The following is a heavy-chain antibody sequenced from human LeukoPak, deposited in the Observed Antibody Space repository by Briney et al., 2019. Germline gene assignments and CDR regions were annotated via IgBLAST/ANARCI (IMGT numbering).Heavy chain of an antibody. J-gene: IGHJ5*02. D-gene: IGHD6-19*01. Sequence: GASVKVSCKVSGYTLTELSMYWVRLTPGKGLEWMGGFDPADGARIYSQKFQGRVTVAEDTSRDTAYMELSGLKPEDTAVYYCARVIRRQWLVGGFDPWGQGTLVTVSS. V-gene: IGHV1-24*01. CDR2: FDPADGAR. CDR3: ARVIRRQWLVGGFDP. CDR1: GYTLTELS.